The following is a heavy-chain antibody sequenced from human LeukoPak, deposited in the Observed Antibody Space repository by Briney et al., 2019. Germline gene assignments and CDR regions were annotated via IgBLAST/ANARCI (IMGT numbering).Heavy chain of an antibody. J-gene: IGHJ4*02. Sequence: PGGSLRLSCAASGFTFSSYWMSWVRQAPGKGLEWVANIKQDGSEKYYVDSVKGRFTISRNNAKNSLYLQMNSLRAEDTAVYYCARDGSNQWELLLEFDYWGQGTLVTVSS. CDR2: IKQDGSEK. V-gene: IGHV3-7*01. D-gene: IGHD1-26*01. CDR1: GFTFSSYW. CDR3: ARDGSNQWELLLEFDY.